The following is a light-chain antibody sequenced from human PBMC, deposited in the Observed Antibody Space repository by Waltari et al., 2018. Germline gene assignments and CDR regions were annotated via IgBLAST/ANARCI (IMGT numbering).Light chain of an antibody. V-gene: IGKV3-20*01. CDR3: QQYSASPWT. CDR2: GAS. CDR1: PTITRAS. Sequence: EITLTQSPDTLSLSAGDRAILSCRASPTITRASFAWYQQRPGHSPRLLIYGASSRATGIPDRFTGSGFGTDFTLTIDRLEPEDFAVYHCQQYSASPWTFGQGTKV. J-gene: IGKJ1*01.